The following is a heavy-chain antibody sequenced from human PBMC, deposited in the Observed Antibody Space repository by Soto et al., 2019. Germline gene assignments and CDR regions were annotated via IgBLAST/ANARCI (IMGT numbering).Heavy chain of an antibody. J-gene: IGHJ4*02. CDR1: GYTFTSDY. V-gene: IGHV1-46*01. D-gene: IGHD2-2*01. CDR3: ARERPVYCSSTSCDYPYSSSWPFRY. Sequence: ASVKVSCKASGYTFTSDYMHWVRQAPGQGLEWMGIINPIGGTTNYAQKFQGRVTMTRDTSTSTVYMELSSLRSEDTAVYYCARERPVYCSSTSCDYPYSSSWPFRYWGKGTLVTV. CDR2: INPIGGTT.